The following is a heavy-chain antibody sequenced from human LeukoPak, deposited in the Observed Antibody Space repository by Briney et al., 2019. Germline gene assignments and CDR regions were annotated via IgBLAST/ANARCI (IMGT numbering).Heavy chain of an antibody. J-gene: IGHJ4*02. CDR1: GGSVSSGSYY. CDR3: ARSFRYYSNYPFDY. CDR2: IYYSAST. V-gene: IGHV4-61*01. D-gene: IGHD4-11*01. Sequence: SETLSLTCTVSGGSVSSGSYYWSWIRQPPGKGLEWIGYIYYSASTNYNPSLKSRVTISVDTSKNQFSLKLSSVTAADTAVYYCARSFRYYSNYPFDYWGQGTLVTVSS.